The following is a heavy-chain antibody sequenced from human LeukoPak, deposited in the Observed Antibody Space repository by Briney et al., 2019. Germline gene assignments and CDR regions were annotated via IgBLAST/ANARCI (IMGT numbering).Heavy chain of an antibody. J-gene: IGHJ3*02. Sequence: SETLSLTCAVSGGSISSGGYSWSWLRQPPGKGLEWIGYIYHSGSTYYNPSLKSRVTILVDRSKNQFYLKLSSVTAADTAVYYCAREGIGDAFDIWGQGTMVTVSS. CDR2: IYHSGST. V-gene: IGHV4-30-2*01. CDR1: GGSISSGGYS. CDR3: AREGIGDAFDI. D-gene: IGHD3-10*01.